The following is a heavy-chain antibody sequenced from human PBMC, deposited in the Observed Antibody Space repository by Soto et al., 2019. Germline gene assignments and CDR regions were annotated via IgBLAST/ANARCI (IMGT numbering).Heavy chain of an antibody. CDR3: ARDHRSLGDYYGIDV. CDR1: GDSISSSGFY. CDR2: IHYTGST. V-gene: IGHV4-31*03. J-gene: IGHJ6*02. D-gene: IGHD3-10*01. Sequence: SETLSLTCSVSGDSISSSGFYWSWIRQQPGKAPEWIGYIHYTGSTSYNPSLKSRLAISLDASKNQFSLSLSSVTSADTAVYYCARDHRSLGDYYGIDVWGQGTTVTVSS.